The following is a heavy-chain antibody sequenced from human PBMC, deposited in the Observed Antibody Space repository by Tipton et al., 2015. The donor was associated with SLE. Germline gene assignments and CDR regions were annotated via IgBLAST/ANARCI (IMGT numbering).Heavy chain of an antibody. CDR3: ARFYFWSGYSDY. V-gene: IGHV4-39*01. CDR2: IYYSGST. D-gene: IGHD3-3*01. J-gene: IGHJ4*02. Sequence: LRLSCTVSGGSISSSSYYWGWIRQPPGKGLEWIGSIYYSGSTYYNPSLKSRVTISVDTSKNQFSLKLSSVTAADTAVYYCARFYFWSGYSDYWGQGTLVTVSS. CDR1: GGSISSSSYY.